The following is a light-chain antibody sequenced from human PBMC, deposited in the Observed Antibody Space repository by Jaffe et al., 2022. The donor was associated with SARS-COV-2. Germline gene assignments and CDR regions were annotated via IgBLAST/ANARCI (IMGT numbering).Light chain of an antibody. CDR2: AKD. Sequence: SSELNQDPAVSVALGHTVRITCQGDSLRTYYVNWYQQKPGQAPVLIIYAKDKRPSGIPARFSGFSSRNTASLRIAGAQAEDEADYYCDSRDSSGYHVVFGGGTKLTVL. J-gene: IGLJ3*02. V-gene: IGLV3-19*01. CDR1: SLRTYY. CDR3: DSRDSSGYHVV.